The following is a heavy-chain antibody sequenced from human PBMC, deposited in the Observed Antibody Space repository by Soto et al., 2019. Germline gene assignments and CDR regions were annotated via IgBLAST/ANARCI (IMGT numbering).Heavy chain of an antibody. CDR3: ARDLAKGGGSAGFDS. Sequence: QVQLVQSGAELKKPGASVNVSCKASGYTFTVYYMHWVRQAPGQGLEWMGWINPKSGGRRYPQKFQGRVTMTWDTSISTAYMALARLRYDDTGVYYCARDLAKGGGSAGFDSWGQGTLVTVSS. V-gene: IGHV1-2*02. CDR1: GYTFTVYY. J-gene: IGHJ4*02. D-gene: IGHD1-26*01. CDR2: INPKSGGR.